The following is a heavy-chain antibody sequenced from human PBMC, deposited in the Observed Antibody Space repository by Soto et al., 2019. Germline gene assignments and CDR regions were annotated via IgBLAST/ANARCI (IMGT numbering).Heavy chain of an antibody. Sequence: EVQLLESGGGLVQPGGSLRLSCAASGFAFSSYAMSWVRQAPGKGLEGVSVISGSGSSTYYADSVKGRFTVSRDNSKNTLYLQMNSLRAEDTAVYYCAKDLILYSSSSPHYFDYWGQGTLVTVSS. D-gene: IGHD6-6*01. CDR2: ISGSGSST. V-gene: IGHV3-23*01. CDR3: AKDLILYSSSSPHYFDY. CDR1: GFAFSSYA. J-gene: IGHJ4*02.